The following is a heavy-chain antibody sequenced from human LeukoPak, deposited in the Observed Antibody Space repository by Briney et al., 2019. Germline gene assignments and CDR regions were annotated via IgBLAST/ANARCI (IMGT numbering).Heavy chain of an antibody. CDR1: GFTFSSYA. CDR3: AKDAILGYCSSTNCPFDP. Sequence: GGSLRLSCAASGFTFSSYAMSWVRQAPGKGLEWVSAISGSGGSTYYADSGKGRFTISRDNSKNMLYLQMNSLRAEDTAVYYCAKDAILGYCSSTNCPFDPWGQGTLVTVSS. J-gene: IGHJ5*02. V-gene: IGHV3-23*01. D-gene: IGHD2-2*01. CDR2: ISGSGGST.